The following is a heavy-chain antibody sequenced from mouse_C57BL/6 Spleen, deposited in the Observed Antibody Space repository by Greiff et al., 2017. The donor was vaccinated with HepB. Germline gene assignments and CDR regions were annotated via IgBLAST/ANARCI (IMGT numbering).Heavy chain of an antibody. CDR3: ARGQDWDGDIDY. V-gene: IGHV5-17*01. D-gene: IGHD4-1*01. J-gene: IGHJ2*01. Sequence: EVQLVESGGGLVKPGGSLKLSCAASGFTFSDYGMHWVRQAPEKGLEWVAYISSGSSTIYYADTVKGRFTISRDNAKNTLFLHMTSLRSEDTAMYYCARGQDWDGDIDYWGQGTTLTVSS. CDR2: ISSGSSTI. CDR1: GFTFSDYG.